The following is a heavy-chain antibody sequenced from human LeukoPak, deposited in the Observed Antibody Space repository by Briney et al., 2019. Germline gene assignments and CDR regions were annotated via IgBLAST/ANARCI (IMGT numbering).Heavy chain of an antibody. V-gene: IGHV3-23*01. CDR1: GFTFSSYA. Sequence: PGGSLRLSCAASGFTFSSYAMSWVRQAPGKGLEWVSVICGSGGSTYYADSVKGRFTISRDNSKNTLYLQMNSLRAEDTAVYYCAKACTSSCYSPTDYWGQGTQVTVSS. D-gene: IGHD2-15*01. J-gene: IGHJ4*02. CDR2: ICGSGGST. CDR3: AKACTSSCYSPTDY.